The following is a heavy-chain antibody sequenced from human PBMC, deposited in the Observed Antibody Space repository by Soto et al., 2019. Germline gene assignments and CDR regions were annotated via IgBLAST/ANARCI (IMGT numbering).Heavy chain of an antibody. Sequence: GGSLRLSCAASGFTFNKYAMHWIRQAPGKGLEWVAVIPYDVSSKWYADSVRGRFTISRDDSKNMLYLQMDSLRPEDTAVYYCARSFPLAAAGSLWGQGTLVTVSS. CDR1: GFTFNKYA. CDR3: ARSFPLAAAGSL. D-gene: IGHD6-13*01. V-gene: IGHV3-30-3*01. J-gene: IGHJ4*02. CDR2: IPYDVSSK.